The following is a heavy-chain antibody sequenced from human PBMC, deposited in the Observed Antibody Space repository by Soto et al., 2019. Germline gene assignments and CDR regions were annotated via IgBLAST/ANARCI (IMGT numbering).Heavy chain of an antibody. Sequence: GGSLRLSCAASGFTFSDYYMSWIRQAPGKGLEWVSYISSSGSTIYYADSVKGRFTISRDNAKNSLYLQMNSLRAEDTAVYYCASPQIGDCSGGSCHPGLDYWGQGTLVTVSS. CDR1: GFTFSDYY. CDR2: ISSSGSTI. CDR3: ASPQIGDCSGGSCHPGLDY. J-gene: IGHJ4*02. V-gene: IGHV3-11*01. D-gene: IGHD2-15*01.